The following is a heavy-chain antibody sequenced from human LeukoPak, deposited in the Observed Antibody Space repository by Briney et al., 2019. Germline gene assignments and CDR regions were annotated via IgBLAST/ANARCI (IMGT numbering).Heavy chain of an antibody. CDR2: IKQDGSEK. D-gene: IGHD2-8*01. Sequence: GGSLRLSCAASGFTFSSYWMSWVRQAPGKGLEWVANIKQDGSEKYYVDSVKGRFTISRGNAKNTLYLQMNSLRAEDTAVYYCAKGKYAYYYYYMDVWGKGTTVTVSS. CDR1: GFTFSSYW. CDR3: AKGKYAYYYYYMDV. J-gene: IGHJ6*03. V-gene: IGHV3-7*03.